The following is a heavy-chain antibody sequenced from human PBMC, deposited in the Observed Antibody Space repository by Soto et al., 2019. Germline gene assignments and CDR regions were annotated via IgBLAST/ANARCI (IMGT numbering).Heavy chain of an antibody. Sequence: GGSLRLSCAASGFTFSSYGMHWVRQAPGKGLEWVAVIWYDGSNKYYADSVKGRFTISRDNSKNTLYLQMNSLRAEDTAVYYCARDPPGDWGGDAFDIWGQGTMVTVSS. CDR3: ARDPPGDWGGDAFDI. CDR1: GFTFSSYG. J-gene: IGHJ3*02. CDR2: IWYDGSNK. V-gene: IGHV3-33*01. D-gene: IGHD7-27*01.